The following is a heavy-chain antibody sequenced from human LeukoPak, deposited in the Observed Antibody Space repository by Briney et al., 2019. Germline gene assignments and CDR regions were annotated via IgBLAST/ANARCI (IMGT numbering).Heavy chain of an antibody. J-gene: IGHJ4*02. CDR2: ISNSGGST. V-gene: IGHV3-23*01. CDR3: AKDPAAAGTASYFDY. D-gene: IGHD6-13*01. CDR1: GFTFGSFA. Sequence: GGSLRLSCAASGFTFGSFAMSWVRQAPGKGLEWVSVISNSGGSTYYADSVKGRFTISRDNAKNSLYLQMNSLRAEDTAVYYCAKDPAAAGTASYFDYWGQGTLVTVSS.